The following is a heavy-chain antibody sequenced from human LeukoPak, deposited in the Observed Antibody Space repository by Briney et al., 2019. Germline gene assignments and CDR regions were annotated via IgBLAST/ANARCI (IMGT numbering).Heavy chain of an antibody. CDR3: VGYSSSWNNFDY. D-gene: IGHD6-13*01. Sequence: SETLSLTCTVSGGSISSYYWSWIRQPPGKGLEWIGYIYYSGSTNYNPSLKSRVTISVDTSKNQFSLKLSSVTAADTAVYYCVGYSSSWNNFDYWGQGTLVTASS. V-gene: IGHV4-59*12. CDR1: GGSISSYY. J-gene: IGHJ4*02. CDR2: IYYSGST.